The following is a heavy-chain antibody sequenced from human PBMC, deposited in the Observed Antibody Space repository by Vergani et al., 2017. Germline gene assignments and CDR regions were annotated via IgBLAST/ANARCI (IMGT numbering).Heavy chain of an antibody. V-gene: IGHV1-46*01. CDR3: ARALNIQGDLDI. CDR2: INPSGGST. Sequence: QVQLVQSGAEVKKPGASVKVSCKASGYTFTSYYMHWVRQAPGQGLEWMGIINPSGGSTSYAQKFQGRVAMTRDTSTSTVYMELSSLRSEDTAVYYCARALNIQGDLDIWGQGTMVTVSS. D-gene: IGHD2/OR15-2a*01. CDR1: GYTFTSYY. J-gene: IGHJ3*02.